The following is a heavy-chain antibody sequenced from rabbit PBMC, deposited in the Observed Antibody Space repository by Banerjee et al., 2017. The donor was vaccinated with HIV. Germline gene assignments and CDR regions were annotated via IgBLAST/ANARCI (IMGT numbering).Heavy chain of an antibody. Sequence: QEQLVESGGGLVTLGGSLKLSCKASGIDFSSYGISWVRQAPGKGLEWIAYIYPDYGSTDYASWAKGRFTISKTSSTTVTLQMTSLTAADTATYFCARAIYTHGYGGGAYDTFNLWGPGTLVTVS. J-gene: IGHJ4*01. V-gene: IGHV1S45*01. CDR3: ARAIYTHGYGGGAYDTFNL. D-gene: IGHD6-1*01. CDR2: IYPDYGST. CDR1: GIDFSSYG.